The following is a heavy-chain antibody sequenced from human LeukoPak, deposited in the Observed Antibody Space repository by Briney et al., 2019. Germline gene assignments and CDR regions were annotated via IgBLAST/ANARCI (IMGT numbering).Heavy chain of an antibody. D-gene: IGHD5-18*01. CDR1: GFTFSSYA. CDR3: AKGPRGYSYGKLDY. V-gene: IGHV3-23*01. Sequence: GGSLRLSCAASGFTFSSYAMSWVRQAPGKGLEWVSAISGSGGSTYYADSVKGRFTISRDNSKNTLYLQMNSLRAEDTAVYYCAKGPRGYSYGKLDYWGQGTLVTVSP. J-gene: IGHJ4*02. CDR2: ISGSGGST.